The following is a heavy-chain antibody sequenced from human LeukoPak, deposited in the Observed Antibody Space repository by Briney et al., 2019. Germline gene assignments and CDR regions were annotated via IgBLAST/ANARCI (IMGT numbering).Heavy chain of an antibody. CDR2: IIPIFGTA. D-gene: IGHD6-19*01. CDR3: ARVPLAGMVY. J-gene: IGHJ4*02. Sequence: SVNVSCKASGGTFSSYAISWVRQAPGQGLEWMGGIIPIFGTANYAQTFQGRVTITADESTSTAYMELSSLRSEDTAVYYCARVPLAGMVYWGQGTLVTVSP. V-gene: IGHV1-69*13. CDR1: GGTFSSYA.